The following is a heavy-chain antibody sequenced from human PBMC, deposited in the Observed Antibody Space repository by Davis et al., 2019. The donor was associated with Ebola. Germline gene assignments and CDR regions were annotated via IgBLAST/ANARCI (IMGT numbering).Heavy chain of an antibody. V-gene: IGHV4-39*07. CDR3: ARWGTVTTGWFDP. J-gene: IGHJ5*02. CDR2: INHSGST. D-gene: IGHD4-11*01. CDR1: GGSISSSSYY. Sequence: MPSETLSLTCTVSGGSISSSSYYWSWIRQPPGKGLEWIGEINHSGSTNYNPSLKSRVTISVDTSKNQFSLKLSSVTAADTAVYYCARWGTVTTGWFDPWGQGTLVTVSS.